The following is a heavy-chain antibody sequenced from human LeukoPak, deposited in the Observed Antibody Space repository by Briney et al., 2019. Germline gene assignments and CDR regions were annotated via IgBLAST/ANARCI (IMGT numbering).Heavy chain of an antibody. D-gene: IGHD3-3*01. Sequence: GGSLRLSCAASGFTFNSYAMGWVRRAPGKGLEWVSYISGSGAITYYADSVKGRFTISRDNSKNTFYLQMNSLRAEDTAVYYCARSRRVTDFYFDYWGQGTLVTVSS. CDR1: GFTFNSYA. J-gene: IGHJ4*02. V-gene: IGHV3-23*01. CDR3: ARSRRVTDFYFDY. CDR2: ISGSGAIT.